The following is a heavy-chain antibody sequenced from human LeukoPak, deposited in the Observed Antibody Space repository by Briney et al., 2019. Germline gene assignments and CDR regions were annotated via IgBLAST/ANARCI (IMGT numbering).Heavy chain of an antibody. D-gene: IGHD3-16*01. Sequence: GGSLRLSCAASGFTFSDYSMNWVRQAPGKGLEWVSYISFSVNTKYYGDSVKGRFTISRDNAKNSLYLQMNSLRAEDTAVYYCVRAGGGRPFDPWGQGTLVTVSS. CDR1: GFTFSDYS. V-gene: IGHV3-48*04. CDR3: VRAGGGRPFDP. J-gene: IGHJ5*02. CDR2: ISFSVNTK.